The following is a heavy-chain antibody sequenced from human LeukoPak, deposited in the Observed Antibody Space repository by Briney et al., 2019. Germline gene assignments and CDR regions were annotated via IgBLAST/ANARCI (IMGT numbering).Heavy chain of an antibody. CDR3: ARQLSSSWFADY. Sequence: GESLQISCKVSGYSFPSYWITWVRQVPGKGLEWMGRIAPSDSYTNCNPSFEGHVTMSVEKSITTVYLQWSSLKASDTAMYYCARQLSSSWFADYWGQGTLVTVSS. V-gene: IGHV5-10-1*01. CDR2: IAPSDSYT. CDR1: GYSFPSYW. J-gene: IGHJ4*02. D-gene: IGHD6-13*01.